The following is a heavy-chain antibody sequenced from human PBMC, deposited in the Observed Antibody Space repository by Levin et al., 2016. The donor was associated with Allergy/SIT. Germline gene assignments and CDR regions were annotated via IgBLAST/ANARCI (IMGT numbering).Heavy chain of an antibody. D-gene: IGHD1-26*01. V-gene: IGHV4-59*08. CDR2: IYHSGST. CDR3: ARGLASGSYWPYFDY. J-gene: IGHJ4*02. Sequence: SETLSLTCTVSGGSISSYYWSWIRQPPGKGLEWIGSIYHSGSTYYNPSLKSRVTISVDTSKNQFSLKLSSVTAADTAVYYCARGLASGSYWPYFDYWGQGTLVTVSS. CDR1: GGSISSYY.